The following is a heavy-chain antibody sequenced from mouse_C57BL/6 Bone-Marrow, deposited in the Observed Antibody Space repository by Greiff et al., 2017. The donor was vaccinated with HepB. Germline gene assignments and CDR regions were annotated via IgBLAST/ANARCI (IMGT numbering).Heavy chain of an antibody. Sequence: QVQLQQPGTELVKPGASVKLSCKASGYTFTSYWMHWVKQRPGQGLEWIGNINPSNGGTNYNEKFKSKATLTVDKSSSTAYMQLSSLTSEDSAVYYGERSNGSSLYWYFDVWGTGTTVTVSS. J-gene: IGHJ1*03. V-gene: IGHV1-53*01. CDR3: ERSNGSSLYWYFDV. D-gene: IGHD1-1*01. CDR2: INPSNGGT. CDR1: GYTFTSYW.